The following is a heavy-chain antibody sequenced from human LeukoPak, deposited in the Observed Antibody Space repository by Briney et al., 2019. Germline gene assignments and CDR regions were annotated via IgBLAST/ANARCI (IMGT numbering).Heavy chain of an antibody. J-gene: IGHJ4*02. V-gene: IGHV3-23*01. CDR3: AKTITGSYFRLDY. Sequence: GGSLRLSCAASGFIFSSYAMSWVRQAPGKGLKWVSVISASGGTTYYADSVKGRFTISRDNSKNTLYLQMNSLRAEDTAVYYCAKTITGSYFRLDYWGQGTLVTVSS. CDR1: GFIFSSYA. CDR2: ISASGGTT. D-gene: IGHD3-10*01.